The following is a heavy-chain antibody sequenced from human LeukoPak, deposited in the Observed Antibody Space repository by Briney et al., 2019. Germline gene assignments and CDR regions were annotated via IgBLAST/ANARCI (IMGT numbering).Heavy chain of an antibody. CDR3: ARWLAGYLDY. V-gene: IGHV3-21*01. D-gene: IGHD6-19*01. J-gene: IGHJ4*02. Sequence: GGSLRLSCAASGFTFSSYSMNWVRQAPGKGLEWVSSISSSSSYIYYADSVKGRFTISRDNAKNSLYLQMNSLRAEDTGVYYCARWLAGYLDYWGQGTLVTVSS. CDR1: GFTFSSYS. CDR2: ISSSSSYI.